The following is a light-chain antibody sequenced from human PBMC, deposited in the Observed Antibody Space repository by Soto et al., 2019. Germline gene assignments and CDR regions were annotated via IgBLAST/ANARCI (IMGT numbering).Light chain of an antibody. CDR1: QSGRDMY. CDR3: QHYGYPQWT. Sequence: EIVLTQSPGTLSLSPGERATLSCRASQSGRDMYLAWYQQKPGQPPRLLIYGVSSRAYGIPDRFSGSGSGTDFTLTISRLEPEDFAVYYCQHYGYPQWTFGQGTMVEIK. J-gene: IGKJ1*01. V-gene: IGKV3-20*01. CDR2: GVS.